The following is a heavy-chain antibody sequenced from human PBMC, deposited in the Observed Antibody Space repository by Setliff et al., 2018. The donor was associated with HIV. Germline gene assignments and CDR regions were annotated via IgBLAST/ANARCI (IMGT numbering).Heavy chain of an antibody. Sequence: ASVKVSCKASGYTFTSSDINWVRQAPGQGLEWMGWMNPNSGNTGYAQKFQGRVTLTRHTSIRTAYMELNSLRSEDTAVYYCARGAWYTSGWYSSRYMDVWGKGTTVTVS. V-gene: IGHV1-8*02. J-gene: IGHJ6*03. CDR2: MNPNSGNT. CDR3: ARGAWYTSGWYSSRYMDV. D-gene: IGHD6-19*01. CDR1: GYTFTSSD.